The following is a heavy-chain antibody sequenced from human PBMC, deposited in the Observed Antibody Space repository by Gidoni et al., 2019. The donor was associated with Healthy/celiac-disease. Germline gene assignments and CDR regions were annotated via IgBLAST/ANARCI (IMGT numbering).Heavy chain of an antibody. V-gene: IGHV3-9*01. CDR1: GFTFDAYA. CDR2: ISWNSGII. D-gene: IGHD3-10*01. CDR3: AKDMTGGAPHPFDAFDI. J-gene: IGHJ3*02. Sequence: EVQLVASGGGLVQPGRSLRLSCAASGFTFDAYAMHWVRQAPGKGLEWVSGISWNSGIIVYADSVKGRFTISRDNAKNSLYLQMNSLRAEDTALYYCAKDMTGGAPHPFDAFDIWGLGTMVTVSS.